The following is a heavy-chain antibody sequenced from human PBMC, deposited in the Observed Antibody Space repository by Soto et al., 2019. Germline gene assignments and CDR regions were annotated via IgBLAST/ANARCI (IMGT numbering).Heavy chain of an antibody. J-gene: IGHJ5*02. CDR2: IYSSEST. CDR1: GGSVSSNSCS. Sequence: SVTLSLTCTVAGGSVSSNSCSWGWIRKSPGKGLEWIGTIYSSESTYYNPSLKSRVTISVDRSKNQFSLKLSSVTAADTAVYYCARTESGTFDPWGQGTLVTVSS. D-gene: IGHD1-7*01. CDR3: ARTESGTFDP. V-gene: IGHV4-39*07.